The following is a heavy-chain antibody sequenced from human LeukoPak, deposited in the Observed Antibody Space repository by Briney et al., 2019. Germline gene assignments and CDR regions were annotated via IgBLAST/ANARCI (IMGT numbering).Heavy chain of an antibody. CDR1: GFIFSSYG. CDR2: ISYDGSNK. Sequence: GGSLRLSCAASGFIFSSYGIHWVRQAPGKGLEWVAVISYDGSNKYYADSVKGRFTISRDNSKNTLYLQMNSLRPENTAVYFCASGIYCSGGSCYSAFGYWGQGTLVTVSS. CDR3: ASGIYCSGGSCYSAFGY. V-gene: IGHV3-30*03. J-gene: IGHJ4*02. D-gene: IGHD2-15*01.